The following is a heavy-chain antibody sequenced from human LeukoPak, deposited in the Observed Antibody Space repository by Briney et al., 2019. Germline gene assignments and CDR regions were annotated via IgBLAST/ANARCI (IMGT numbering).Heavy chain of an antibody. CDR1: EFTFSSYS. CDR2: LSAGSGTI. Sequence: SGGSLRLSCAASEFTFSSYSMNWVRQAPGKGLEWVSYLSAGSGTIYYADSVKGRFTISRDNAKNSLYLQMNSLRDEDTAVYYCAKPPPDNYHYYYGMDVWGQGTTVTVSS. J-gene: IGHJ6*02. CDR3: AKPPPDNYHYYYGMDV. V-gene: IGHV3-48*02.